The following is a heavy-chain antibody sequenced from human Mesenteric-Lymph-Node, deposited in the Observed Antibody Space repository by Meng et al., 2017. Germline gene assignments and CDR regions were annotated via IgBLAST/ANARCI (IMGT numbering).Heavy chain of an antibody. D-gene: IGHD1-1*01. J-gene: IGHJ4*02. CDR1: GFTFTSSV. CDR2: IVVGSGNT. V-gene: IGHV1-58*01. CDR3: ARVPHGYNYYFDY. Sequence: SVKVSCKASGFTFTSSVVQWVRQARGQRLEWIGWIVVGSGNTNYAQKFQERVTITRDMSTSTAYMELSSLRSEDTAVYYCARVPHGYNYYFDYWGQGTLVTVSS.